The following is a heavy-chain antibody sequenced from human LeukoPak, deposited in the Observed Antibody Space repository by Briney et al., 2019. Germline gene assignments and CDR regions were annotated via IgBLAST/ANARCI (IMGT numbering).Heavy chain of an antibody. Sequence: PSETLSLTCAVYGGSFSGYYWSWIRQPPGKGLEWIGEINHSGSTNYNPSLKSRVTISVDTSKNQFSLKLSSVTAADTAVYYCARVRRQWLAIYYFDYWGQGTLVTVSS. CDR3: ARVRRQWLAIYYFDY. D-gene: IGHD6-19*01. CDR2: INHSGST. J-gene: IGHJ4*02. V-gene: IGHV4-34*01. CDR1: GGSFSGYY.